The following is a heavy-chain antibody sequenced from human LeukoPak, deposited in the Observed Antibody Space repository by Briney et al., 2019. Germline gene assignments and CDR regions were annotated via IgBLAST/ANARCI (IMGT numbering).Heavy chain of an antibody. CDR2: IYSGGST. V-gene: IGHV3-53*01. D-gene: IGHD4-11*01. CDR1: GFTVSSNY. Sequence: QAGGSLRLSCAASGFTVSSNYMSWFRQAPGKGLKWVSVIYSGGSTYYADSVKGRFTISRDNSKNTLYLQMNSLRAEDTAVYYCASRATVTTDRFWFDPWGQGTLVTVSS. CDR3: ASRATVTTDRFWFDP. J-gene: IGHJ5*02.